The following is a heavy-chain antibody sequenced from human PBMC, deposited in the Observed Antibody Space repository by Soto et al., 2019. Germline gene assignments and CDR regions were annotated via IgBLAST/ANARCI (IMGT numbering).Heavy chain of an antibody. CDR2: IYHLGTT. D-gene: IGHD2-15*01. Sequence: QVQLQESGPGLVKPSVHLSLLCTVSGGSINTTNYYGGWIRQPPGKGLEWIGSIYHLGTTYYNPSLKSRVTLPSDTSKNQYCLKLMSVTAADTAGYFWEAILVGAARQTDPGHWGQGTLVTVS. J-gene: IGHJ4*02. CDR3: EAILVGAARQTDPGH. CDR1: GGSINTTNYY. V-gene: IGHV4-39*01.